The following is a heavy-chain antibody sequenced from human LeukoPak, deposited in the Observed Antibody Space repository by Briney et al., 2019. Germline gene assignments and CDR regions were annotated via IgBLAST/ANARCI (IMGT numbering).Heavy chain of an antibody. J-gene: IGHJ4*02. Sequence: GGSLRLSCAASGFTFSSYWMHWVRQAPGKGLVWVSRINSDGSSTSYADSVKGRFTISRDNAKNTLYLQMNSLRAEDTAVYYCARVGDGYNYAPLDYWGQGTLVTVSP. CDR2: INSDGSST. D-gene: IGHD5-24*01. CDR3: ARVGDGYNYAPLDY. V-gene: IGHV3-74*01. CDR1: GFTFSSYW.